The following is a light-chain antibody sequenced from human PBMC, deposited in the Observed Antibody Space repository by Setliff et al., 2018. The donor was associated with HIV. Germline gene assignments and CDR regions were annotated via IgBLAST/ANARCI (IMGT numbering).Light chain of an antibody. V-gene: IGKV4-1*01. CDR1: QSIKNY. J-gene: IGKJ2*03. CDR3: QQFYGVPFS. Sequence: DIVMTQSPDSLPVSLGERATINCKSNQSIKNYMAWYQQKPGQPPKLLVSSASTRESGVPDRFSGSGSGTEFSLTISTLQAEDVAVYYCQQFYGVPFSFGQGTKVDIK. CDR2: SAS.